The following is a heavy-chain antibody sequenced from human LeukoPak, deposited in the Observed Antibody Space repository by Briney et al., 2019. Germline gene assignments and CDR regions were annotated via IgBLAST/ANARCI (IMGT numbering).Heavy chain of an antibody. Sequence: PGGSLRLSCAASGFTFDTYWMSWVRQALGKGLEWVANIKQDGSEKYSVDSVKGRFTISRDNAKNSLYLQMNSLRAEDTAVYYCARERIAAHPAFDIWGQGTMVTVSP. V-gene: IGHV3-7*01. CDR2: IKQDGSEK. CDR3: ARERIAAHPAFDI. CDR1: GFTFDTYW. D-gene: IGHD6-6*01. J-gene: IGHJ3*02.